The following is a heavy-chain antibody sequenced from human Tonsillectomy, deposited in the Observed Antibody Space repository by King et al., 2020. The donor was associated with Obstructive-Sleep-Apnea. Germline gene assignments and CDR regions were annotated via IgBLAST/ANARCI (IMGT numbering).Heavy chain of an antibody. D-gene: IGHD5-24*01. Sequence: QLVQSGAEVKKPGASAKVSCKASGYTFSNYGITWVRQAPGQGLEWMGWISAYNGNTNYAQRFQGRVTMATNTSTSTAYMELRSLRSDDTAVYYCARGSYKYYYSGTDVCGQGTTVTVSS. V-gene: IGHV1-18*01. CDR1: GYTFSNYG. CDR3: ARGSYKYYYSGTDV. CDR2: ISAYNGNT. J-gene: IGHJ6*02.